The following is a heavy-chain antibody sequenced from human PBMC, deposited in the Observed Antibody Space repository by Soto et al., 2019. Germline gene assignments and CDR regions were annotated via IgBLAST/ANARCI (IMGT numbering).Heavy chain of an antibody. CDR2: IYPGDSDT. Sequence: GESLKISCKGSGYSFTSYWIGWVRQMPGKGLEWMGIIYPGDSDTRYSPSFQGQVTISADKSISTAYLQWSSLKASDTAMYYRARHAEGGPGGAPPDYWGQGTLVTVSS. D-gene: IGHD3-16*01. CDR3: ARHAEGGPGGAPPDY. CDR1: GYSFTSYW. V-gene: IGHV5-51*01. J-gene: IGHJ4*02.